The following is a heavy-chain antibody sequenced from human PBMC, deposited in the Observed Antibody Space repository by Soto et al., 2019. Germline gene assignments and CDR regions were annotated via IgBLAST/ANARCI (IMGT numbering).Heavy chain of an antibody. D-gene: IGHD4-4*01. V-gene: IGHV3-73*01. Sequence: GGSLRLSCAASGFTFSGSAMHWVRQASGKGLEWVGRIRSKANSYATAYAASVKGRFTISRDDSKNTAYLQMNSLKTEDTAVYYCTIPDVYSNDFDYWGQGTLVTVSS. J-gene: IGHJ4*02. CDR2: IRSKANSYAT. CDR1: GFTFSGSA. CDR3: TIPDVYSNDFDY.